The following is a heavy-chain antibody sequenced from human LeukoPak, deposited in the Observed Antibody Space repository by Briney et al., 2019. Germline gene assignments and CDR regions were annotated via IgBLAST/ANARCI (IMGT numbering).Heavy chain of an antibody. Sequence: GASVNVSCKASGYTFTNYYIHWVRQAPGQGLEWVGWINPNSGDTNYAQKLQGRVTMTRDTSIITAFMELSRLTSDDTAVYYCARVVSGGVIWAYWGQGTLVTVCS. CDR1: GYTFTNYY. CDR2: INPNSGDT. J-gene: IGHJ4*02. CDR3: ARVVSGGVIWAY. V-gene: IGHV1-2*02. D-gene: IGHD3-16*01.